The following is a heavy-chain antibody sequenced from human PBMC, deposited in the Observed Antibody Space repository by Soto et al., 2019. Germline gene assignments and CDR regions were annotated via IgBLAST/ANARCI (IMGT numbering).Heavy chain of an antibody. Sequence: PGGSLRLSCAASGFTFSSYEMNWVRQAPGKGLEWVSYISSSGSTIYYADSVKGRFTISRDNAKNSLYLQMNSLRAEDTAVYYCARDRIVGATASRAYYGMDVWGQGTTVTVSS. CDR3: ARDRIVGATASRAYYGMDV. CDR1: GFTFSSYE. V-gene: IGHV3-48*03. CDR2: ISSSGSTI. D-gene: IGHD1-26*01. J-gene: IGHJ6*02.